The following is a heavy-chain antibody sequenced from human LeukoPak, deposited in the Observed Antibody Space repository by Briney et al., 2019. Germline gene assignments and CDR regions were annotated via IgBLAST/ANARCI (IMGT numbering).Heavy chain of an antibody. CDR2: INPNSGAT. CDR1: GYSFTGYY. Sequence: ASVKVSCKASGYSFTGYYMHWVRQAPGQGLEWMGWINPNSGATNYAQRFQGRVTMTRDTSISTAYMELSRLRSDDTAVYYCARYVTTVTPGDYWGQGTLVTVSS. V-gene: IGHV1-2*02. J-gene: IGHJ4*02. D-gene: IGHD4-17*01. CDR3: ARYVTTVTPGDY.